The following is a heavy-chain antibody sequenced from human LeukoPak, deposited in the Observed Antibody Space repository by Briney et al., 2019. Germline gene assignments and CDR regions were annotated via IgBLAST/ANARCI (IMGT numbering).Heavy chain of an antibody. CDR2: INHSGST. CDR3: ARGLRIAARPAALGY. J-gene: IGHJ4*02. V-gene: IGHV4-34*01. D-gene: IGHD6-6*01. Sequence: SETLSLTCAVYGGSFSGYYWSWIRQPPGKGLEWIGEINHSGSTNYNPSLKSRVTMSVDTSKNQFSLKLSSVTAADTAVYYCARGLRIAARPAALGYWGQGTLVTVSS. CDR1: GGSFSGYY.